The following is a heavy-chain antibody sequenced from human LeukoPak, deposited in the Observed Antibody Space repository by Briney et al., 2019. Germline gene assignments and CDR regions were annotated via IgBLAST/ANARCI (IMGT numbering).Heavy chain of an antibody. D-gene: IGHD3-10*01. V-gene: IGHV3-74*01. CDR3: AREYYYGSGSRYYFDY. CDR1: GFTFSSYW. Sequence: GRSLRLSCAASGFTFSSYWMHWVRQAPGKGLVWVSRINSDGSSTSYADSVKGRFTISRDNAKNTLYLQMNSLRAEDTAVYYCAREYYYGSGSRYYFDYWGQGTLVTVSS. CDR2: INSDGSST. J-gene: IGHJ4*02.